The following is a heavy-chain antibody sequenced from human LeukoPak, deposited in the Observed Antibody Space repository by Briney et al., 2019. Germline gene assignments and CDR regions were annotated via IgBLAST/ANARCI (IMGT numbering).Heavy chain of an antibody. J-gene: IGHJ3*02. Sequence: PSETLSLTCTVSGGSISSHFWSWIRQSPEKGLEWIGHIDYSGSTNSNPSLKGRVTMSVDTSKNQFSLRLSSVTAADTAVYFCARADRSDYYSAPNAFDIWGQGTMVAVSS. CDR2: IDYSGST. CDR1: GGSISSHF. CDR3: ARADRSDYYSAPNAFDI. V-gene: IGHV4-59*11. D-gene: IGHD3-22*01.